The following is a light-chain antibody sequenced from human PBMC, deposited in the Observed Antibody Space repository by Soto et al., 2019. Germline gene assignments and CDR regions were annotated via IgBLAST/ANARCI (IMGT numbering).Light chain of an antibody. CDR2: KAT. CDR1: PNISNW. V-gene: IGKV1-5*03. J-gene: IGKJ1*01. CDR3: QQYSIYSRA. Sequence: DIQLTQSPSTVSAFVGDRVTITCRASPNISNWLAWYQQKPGKAPDLLIYKATHLQTGVPSRFSGSGSRTEFTLTISSLQPEDFATYYCQQYSIYSRAFGQGTKVDIK.